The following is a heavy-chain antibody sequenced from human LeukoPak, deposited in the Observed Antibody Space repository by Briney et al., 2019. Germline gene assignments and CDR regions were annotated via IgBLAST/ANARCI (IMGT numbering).Heavy chain of an antibody. V-gene: IGHV3-30*18. J-gene: IGHJ4*02. D-gene: IGHD6-19*01. CDR2: ISNDGSNK. Sequence: GGSLRLSCSGSGFTFSSYGIHWVRQAPGKGLEWVAVISNDGSNKDYADSVKGRFTISRDNSKNTLYLQMNSLRAEDTAVYYCAKDVGSIAVAFDYWGQGTLVTVSS. CDR1: GFTFSSYG. CDR3: AKDVGSIAVAFDY.